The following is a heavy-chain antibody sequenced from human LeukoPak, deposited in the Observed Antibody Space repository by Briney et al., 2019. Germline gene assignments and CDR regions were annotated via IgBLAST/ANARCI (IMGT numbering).Heavy chain of an antibody. D-gene: IGHD2-2*01. CDR1: GGSISSSSYY. CDR2: IYYSGST. CDR3: ARDRGYYASVYYYGMDV. V-gene: IGHV4-39*07. J-gene: IGHJ6*02. Sequence: NPSETLSLTCTVSGGSISSSSYYWGWIRQPPGKELEWIGSIYYSGSTYYNPSLKSRVTISVDTSKNQFSLKLSSVTAADTAVYYCARDRGYYASVYYYGMDVWGQGTTVTVSS.